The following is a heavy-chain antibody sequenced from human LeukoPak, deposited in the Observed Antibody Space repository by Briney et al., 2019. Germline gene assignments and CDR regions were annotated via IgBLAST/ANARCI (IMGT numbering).Heavy chain of an antibody. Sequence: ASVKVSCKASGYTFTGYYMHWVRQAPGQGLEWMGWINPNSGGTNYAQKFQGRVTMTRDTSISTAYMELSRLRSDDTAVYYCAKMRATYYYDDNFDYWGQGTLVTVSS. V-gene: IGHV1-2*02. J-gene: IGHJ4*02. CDR3: AKMRATYYYDDNFDY. CDR1: GYTFTGYY. CDR2: INPNSGGT. D-gene: IGHD3-22*01.